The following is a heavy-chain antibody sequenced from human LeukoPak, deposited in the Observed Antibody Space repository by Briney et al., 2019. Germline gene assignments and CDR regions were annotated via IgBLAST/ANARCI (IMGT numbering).Heavy chain of an antibody. D-gene: IGHD1-1*01. Sequence: NPSETLSLTCAVYGGSFGGYYWSWIRQPPGKGLEWIGEINHSGSTNYNPSLKSRVTISVDTSKNQFSLKLSSVTAADTALYYCARDPVSVGLQINSDYWGQGTLVTVSS. CDR2: INHSGST. V-gene: IGHV4-34*01. CDR3: ARDPVSVGLQINSDY. J-gene: IGHJ4*02. CDR1: GGSFGGYY.